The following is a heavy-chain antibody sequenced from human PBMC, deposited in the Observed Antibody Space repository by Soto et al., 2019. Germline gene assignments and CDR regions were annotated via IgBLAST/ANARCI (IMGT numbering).Heavy chain of an antibody. CDR2: ISGSGGST. CDR3: AKDIVVVAATGYYYYGMDV. V-gene: IGHV3-23*01. J-gene: IGHJ6*02. CDR1: GFTFSSYA. D-gene: IGHD2-15*01. Sequence: HPGGSLRLSCAASGFTFSSYAMSWVRQAPGKGLEWVSAISGSGGSTYYADSVKGRFTISRDNSKNTLYLQMNSLRAEDTAVYYCAKDIVVVAATGYYYYGMDVWGQGTTVTVSS.